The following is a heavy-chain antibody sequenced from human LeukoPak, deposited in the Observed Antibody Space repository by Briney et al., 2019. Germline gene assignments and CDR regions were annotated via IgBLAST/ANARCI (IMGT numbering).Heavy chain of an antibody. CDR3: ARRPPWYDSSGYYLAP. V-gene: IGHV4-34*01. J-gene: IGHJ5*02. D-gene: IGHD3-22*01. Sequence: SETLSLTCAVYGGSFSGYYWSWIRQPPGKGLGWIGEINHSGSTNYNPSLKSRVTISVDTSKNQFSLKLSSVTAADTAVYYCARRPPWYDSSGYYLAPWGQGTLVTVSS. CDR2: INHSGST. CDR1: GGSFSGYY.